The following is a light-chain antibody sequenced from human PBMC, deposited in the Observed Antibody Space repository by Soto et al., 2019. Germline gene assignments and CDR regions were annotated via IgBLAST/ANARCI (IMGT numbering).Light chain of an antibody. CDR1: QSVSSN. J-gene: IGKJ2*01. CDR3: QQYNKWPPYT. V-gene: IGKV3-15*01. Sequence: EIVMTQSPANLSVSPGERATLSCRASQSVSSNLAWYQQKPGQGPRLLIYGASTRATSIPAMFSGSGSTIHFTLNIMSLQSEDFAVYYCQQYNKWPPYTFGQGTKLEI. CDR2: GAS.